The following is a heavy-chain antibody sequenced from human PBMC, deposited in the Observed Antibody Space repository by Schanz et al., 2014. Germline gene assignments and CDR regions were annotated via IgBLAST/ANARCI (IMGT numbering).Heavy chain of an antibody. V-gene: IGHV3-23*04. CDR3: AKGRFGELSAFDI. CDR2: ISGSGGST. J-gene: IGHJ3*02. D-gene: IGHD3-10*01. Sequence: EVQLVESGGGLVQPGGSLRLSCTASGFTFSSYSMNWVRQAPGKGLEWVSAISGSGGSTYYADSVKGRFTISRDNSKNTLYLQMNNLRAEDTAVYYCAKGRFGELSAFDIWGQGTMVTVSS. CDR1: GFTFSSYS.